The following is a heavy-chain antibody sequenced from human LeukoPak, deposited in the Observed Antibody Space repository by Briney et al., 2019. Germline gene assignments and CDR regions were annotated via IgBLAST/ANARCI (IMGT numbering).Heavy chain of an antibody. D-gene: IGHD1-14*01. CDR3: ARGRYNFDY. CDR2: IYYSGST. CDR1: GGSISSYY. J-gene: IGHJ4*02. Sequence: SETLSLTCTVSGGSISSYYWSWIRQPPGKGLEWIGYIYYSGSTNYNPSLKSRVTISVDTSKNQFSLKLSSVTAADTAVYYCARGRYNFDYWGQGTLVTVSS. V-gene: IGHV4-59*12.